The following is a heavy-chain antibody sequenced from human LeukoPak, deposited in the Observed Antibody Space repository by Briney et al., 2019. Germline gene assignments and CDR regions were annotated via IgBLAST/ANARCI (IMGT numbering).Heavy chain of an antibody. CDR3: AREVDCSGTSCYARGWFDP. CDR1: GFTFSSYA. CDR2: ISYDGSNK. D-gene: IGHD2-2*01. V-gene: IGHV3-30*01. J-gene: IGHJ5*02. Sequence: PGRSLRLSCAASGFTFSSYAMHWVRQAPGKGLEWVAVISYDGSNKYYADSVKGRFTISRDNSKNTLYLQMNSLRAEDTAVYYCAREVDCSGTSCYARGWFDPWGQGTLVTVSS.